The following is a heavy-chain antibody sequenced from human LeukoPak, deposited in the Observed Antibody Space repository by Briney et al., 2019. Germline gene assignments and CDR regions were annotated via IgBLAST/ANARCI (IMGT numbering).Heavy chain of an antibody. CDR3: ARTLRDCSGGSCYREKYYYYYYYMDV. CDR2: MYYSGST. Sequence: LRLSCTASGFTFGDYALSWIRQPPGKGLEWIGRMYYSGSTYYNPSLKSRVTISVDTSKNQFSLKLSSVTAADTAVYYCARTLRDCSGGSCYREKYYYYYYYMDVWGKGTTVTISS. V-gene: IGHV4-38-2*02. J-gene: IGHJ6*03. D-gene: IGHD2-15*01. CDR1: GFTFGDYA.